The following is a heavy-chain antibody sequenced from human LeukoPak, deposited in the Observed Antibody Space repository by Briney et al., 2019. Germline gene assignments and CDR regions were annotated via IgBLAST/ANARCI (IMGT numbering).Heavy chain of an antibody. J-gene: IGHJ4*02. CDR1: GFTVSSNY. V-gene: IGHV3-53*01. D-gene: IGHD3-9*01. Sequence: GGSLRLSCAASGFTVSSNYMSWVRQAPGKGLEWVSVIYSGGSTYYADSVKGRFTISRDNSKNTLYLQMNSLRAEDTAVYYCATEGPDILTGYYLVYWGQGTVVTVSS. CDR3: ATEGPDILTGYYLVY. CDR2: IYSGGST.